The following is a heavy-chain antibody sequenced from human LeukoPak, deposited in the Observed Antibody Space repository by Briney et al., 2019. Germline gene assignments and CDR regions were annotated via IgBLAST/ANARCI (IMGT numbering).Heavy chain of an antibody. CDR1: GFTFSSYW. V-gene: IGHV3-74*01. Sequence: QSGGSLRLSCAASGFTFSSYWMHWVRQAPAKGLVWVSRINSDGSGTTYADSVKGRFTISRDNAKNTLYLQMNSLRAEDTAVYYCARDLYYGMDVWGQGTTVTVFS. CDR2: INSDGSGT. J-gene: IGHJ6*02. CDR3: ARDLYYGMDV.